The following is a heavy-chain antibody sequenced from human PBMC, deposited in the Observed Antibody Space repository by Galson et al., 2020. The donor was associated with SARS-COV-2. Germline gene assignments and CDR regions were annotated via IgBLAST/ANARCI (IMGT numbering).Heavy chain of an antibody. D-gene: IGHD3-22*01. CDR2: IYYSGST. V-gene: IGHV4-30-4*01. CDR1: GGSMSSDSY. Sequence: ETSETLSLTCTVSGGSMSSDSYWSWIRQPPGKGLEWIGYIYYSGSTYYNPSLESRVTISVDTSKNQFFLKLNSVTAADTAVYYCARDASSYYDSSGSWNFDLWGRGTLVTVSS. J-gene: IGHJ2*01. CDR3: ARDASSYYDSSGSWNFDL.